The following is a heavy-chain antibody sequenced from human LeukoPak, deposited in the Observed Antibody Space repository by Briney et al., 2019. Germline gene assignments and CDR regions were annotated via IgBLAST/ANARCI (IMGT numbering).Heavy chain of an antibody. CDR2: INTDGRTT. D-gene: IGHD4-23*01. V-gene: IGHV3-74*01. CDR3: ARDYGGNSGDFDY. J-gene: IGHJ4*02. Sequence: GGSLRLSCAASGFTFNNNWIHWVRQAPGKGLVWVSRINTDGRTTTYADSVKGRFTISRDNAKNTVHLQMNSLRAEDTAVYYCARDYGGNSGDFDYWGQGTLVTVSS. CDR1: GFTFNNNW.